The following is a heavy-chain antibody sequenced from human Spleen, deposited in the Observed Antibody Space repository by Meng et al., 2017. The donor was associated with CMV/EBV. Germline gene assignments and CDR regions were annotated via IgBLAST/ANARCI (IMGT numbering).Heavy chain of an antibody. V-gene: IGHV4-39*07. J-gene: IGHJ4*02. CDR3: ASSGGFYYFDY. D-gene: IGHD6-19*01. CDR1: GGSISSNSYY. CDR2: IRYSGST. Sequence: SETLSLTCTVSGGSISSNSYYWGWIRQPPGKGLEWIGSIRYSGSTYYNPSLKSRVTISVDTSKNQFSLKVTSVTAPDTAVFYCASSGGFYYFDYWGRGTVVTVSS.